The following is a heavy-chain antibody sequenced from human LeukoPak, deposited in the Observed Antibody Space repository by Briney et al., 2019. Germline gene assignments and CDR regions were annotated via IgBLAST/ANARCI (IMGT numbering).Heavy chain of an antibody. CDR1: GFTFSSYA. V-gene: IGHV3-23*01. CDR3: AKDSVVVTAIRVGYYFDY. CDR2: ISGSGGST. Sequence: GGPLRLSCAASGFTFSSYAMSWVRQAPGKGLECVSAISGSGGSTYYADSVKGRFTISRDNSKNTLYLQMNSLRAEDTVVYYCAKDSVVVTAIRVGYYFDYWGQGTLVTVSS. D-gene: IGHD2-21*02. J-gene: IGHJ4*02.